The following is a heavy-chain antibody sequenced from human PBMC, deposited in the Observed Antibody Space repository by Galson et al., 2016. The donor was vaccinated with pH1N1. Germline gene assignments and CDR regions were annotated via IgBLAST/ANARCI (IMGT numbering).Heavy chain of an antibody. J-gene: IGHJ3*01. CDR2: ISWNGGIA. CDR3: ARYFSGGRRSVVDAFDA. Sequence: SLRLSCATSGFRFDDYAMHWVRQAPGKGLEWVSGISWNGGIAGYADSMKGRLIISRGNAKNALYLQMNSLRVEDTALYYCARYFSGGRRSVVDAFDAWGQGTMVAVSS. D-gene: IGHD2-15*01. CDR1: GFRFDDYA. V-gene: IGHV3-9*01.